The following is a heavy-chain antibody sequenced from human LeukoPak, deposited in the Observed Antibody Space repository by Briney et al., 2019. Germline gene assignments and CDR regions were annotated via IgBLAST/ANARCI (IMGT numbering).Heavy chain of an antibody. CDR3: TTAPTRGWLPYFDS. CDR2: ISASGAE. CDR1: GLTFSDAW. J-gene: IGHJ4*02. Sequence: GGSLRLSCAVSGLTFSDAWVSWVRQAPGKGLEWVARISASGAENYAAPVNARFTASRGDSKSTVYLHMNSLTTEDTAVYYCTTAPTRGWLPYFDSWGPGTVVTVSS. D-gene: IGHD5-24*01. V-gene: IGHV3-15*01.